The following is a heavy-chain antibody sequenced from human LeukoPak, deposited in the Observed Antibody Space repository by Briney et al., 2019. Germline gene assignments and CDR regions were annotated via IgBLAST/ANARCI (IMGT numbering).Heavy chain of an antibody. CDR1: GFTFSSYA. Sequence: GGSLRLSCAASGFTFSSYAMSWVRQAPGKGLEWVSAISDRGGYTYSADSVKGRFTISGDNSKDTLYLQMNSLRAEDTAVYYCAKDLSGSYLYFDSWGQGTLVTVSS. CDR3: AKDLSGSYLYFDS. V-gene: IGHV3-23*01. J-gene: IGHJ4*02. D-gene: IGHD1-26*01. CDR2: ISDRGGYT.